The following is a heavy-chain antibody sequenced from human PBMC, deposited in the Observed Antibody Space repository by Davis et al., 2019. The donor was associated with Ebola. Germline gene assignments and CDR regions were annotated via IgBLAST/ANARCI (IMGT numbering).Heavy chain of an antibody. CDR1: GYSFTNYW. CDR2: IYPGDSDT. Sequence: GESLKISCKVSGYSFTNYWIGWVRQMPGKGLEWMGIIYPGDSDTKCSPSFQGQVTISADKSISTAYLQWRSLKASDTAMYYCASLRRTITGMDDAFDIWGQGTMVTVSS. D-gene: IGHD1-20*01. CDR3: ASLRRTITGMDDAFDI. J-gene: IGHJ3*02. V-gene: IGHV5-51*01.